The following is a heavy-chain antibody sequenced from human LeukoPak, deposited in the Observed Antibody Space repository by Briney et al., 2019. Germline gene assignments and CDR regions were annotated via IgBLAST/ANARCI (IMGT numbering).Heavy chain of an antibody. V-gene: IGHV1-2*02. CDR2: INPNSGGT. J-gene: IGHJ5*02. CDR3: ARVEDSSGYMFDP. CDR1: GYTFTGYY. Sequence: ASVKVSCKASGYTFTGYYMHWVRQAPGQGLEWMGWINPNSGGTNYAQKFQGRVTMTRDTSISTAYMELSRLRSDDTAVYYCARVEDSSGYMFDPWGQGTLVTVSS. D-gene: IGHD3-22*01.